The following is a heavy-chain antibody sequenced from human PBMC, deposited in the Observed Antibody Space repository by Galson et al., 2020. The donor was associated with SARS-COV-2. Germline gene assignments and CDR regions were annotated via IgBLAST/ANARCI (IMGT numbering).Heavy chain of an antibody. Sequence: ASETLSLTCTVSGGSISTNNCFWGWIRQPPGKGLEWIGSIYYGGTTYYNPSLKSRLTISMDTSKNQFSLNLSSVTAADTAVYYCSRDQGYGSSWSIDDPFDHWGQGTLVTVSS. D-gene: IGHD6-13*01. CDR3: SRDQGYGSSWSIDDPFDH. CDR1: GGSISTNNCF. CDR2: IYYGGTT. J-gene: IGHJ4*02. V-gene: IGHV4-39*07.